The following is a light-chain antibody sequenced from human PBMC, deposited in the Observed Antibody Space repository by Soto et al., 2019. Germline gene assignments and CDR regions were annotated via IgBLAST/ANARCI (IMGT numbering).Light chain of an antibody. J-gene: IGKJ1*01. Sequence: DIQMTQSPSSLSASVGDRVTITCRASQAIYNYLAWYQQKPGKVPKLLIYAASTLKSGVPSRFSGSGSGTDFTLTISSMQPEDVATYYCQKYNSAPRTFGQGTKVEIK. V-gene: IGKV1-27*01. CDR3: QKYNSAPRT. CDR1: QAIYNY. CDR2: AAS.